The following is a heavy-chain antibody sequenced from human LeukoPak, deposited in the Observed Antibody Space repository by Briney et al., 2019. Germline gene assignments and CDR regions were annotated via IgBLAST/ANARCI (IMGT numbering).Heavy chain of an antibody. CDR2: ISSSSSTI. CDR1: RFTFSSYS. D-gene: IGHD3-10*01. J-gene: IGHJ6*03. CDR3: ARVRYYGSGSYQNYYYYMDV. V-gene: IGHV3-48*04. Sequence: VGSLRLSSAAPRFTFSSYSMNWVREAPGRGLGWVSYISSSSSTIYYADSVKGGVTLSTDNAPNSLYLQMNSLRAEDTAVYYCARVRYYGSGSYQNYYYYMDVWGKGTTVTISS.